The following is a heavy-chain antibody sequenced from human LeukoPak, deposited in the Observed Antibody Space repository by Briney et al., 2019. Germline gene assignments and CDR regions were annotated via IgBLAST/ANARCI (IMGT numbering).Heavy chain of an antibody. CDR1: KFTFSNYG. CDR3: AKEYDSGGYGAYFDY. D-gene: IGHD3-10*01. CDR2: ISFDGRTK. Sequence: GGSLRLSCTASKFTFSNYGMQWVRQAPGKGLEWVAVISFDGRTKYYADSVKGRFTLSRDNSRNTLDLQMNSLGPEDTAVYYRAKEYDSGGYGAYFDYWGRGTLVTVS. J-gene: IGHJ4*02. V-gene: IGHV3-30*18.